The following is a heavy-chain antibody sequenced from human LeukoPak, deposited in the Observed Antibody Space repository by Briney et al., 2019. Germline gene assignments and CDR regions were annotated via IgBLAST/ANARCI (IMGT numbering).Heavy chain of an antibody. D-gene: IGHD6-19*01. V-gene: IGHV3-20*04. Sequence: GGSLRLSCETSGFTFDDYGMSWVRQAPGKGLEWLSTINWNGDTTYYADSVKGRFTISRDNAKNSLYLQMNSLRAEDTAVYYCARGDDSSGWYYYYMDVWGKGTTVTISS. J-gene: IGHJ6*03. CDR3: ARGDDSSGWYYYYMDV. CDR2: INWNGDTT. CDR1: GFTFDDYG.